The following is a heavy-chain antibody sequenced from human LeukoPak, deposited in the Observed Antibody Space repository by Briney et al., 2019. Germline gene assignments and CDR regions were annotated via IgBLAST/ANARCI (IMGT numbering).Heavy chain of an antibody. V-gene: IGHV3-23*01. CDR1: GFTFSSHA. CDR2: ISGSGGST. D-gene: IGHD1-1*01. J-gene: IGHJ4*02. CDR3: AKVEGASKASVY. Sequence: GGSLRLSCAASGFTFSSHAMSWVRQAPGKGLEWVSAISGSGGSTYYADSVKGRFTISRDNSKNTLYLQMYSLRAEDTAVYYCAKVEGASKASVYWGQGALVTVSS.